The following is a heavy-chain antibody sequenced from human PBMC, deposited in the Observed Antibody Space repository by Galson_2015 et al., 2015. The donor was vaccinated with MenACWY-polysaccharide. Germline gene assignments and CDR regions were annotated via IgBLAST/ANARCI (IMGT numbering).Heavy chain of an antibody. Sequence: ETLSLTCTVSGGSISSYYWSWIRQPPGKGLEWIGYIYYSGSTNYNPSLKSRVTISVDTSKNQFSLKLSSVTAADTAVYYCARLEVLRYFDWLLLEGMDVWGQGTTVTVSS. CDR2: IYYSGST. V-gene: IGHV4-59*08. CDR1: GGSISSYY. J-gene: IGHJ6*02. D-gene: IGHD3-9*01. CDR3: ARLEVLRYFDWLLLEGMDV.